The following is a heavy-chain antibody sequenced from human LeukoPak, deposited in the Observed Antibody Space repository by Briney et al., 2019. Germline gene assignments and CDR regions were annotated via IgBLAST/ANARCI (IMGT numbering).Heavy chain of an antibody. J-gene: IGHJ4*02. CDR2: ISSSGSYI. V-gene: IGHV3-21*01. CDR3: AREYSSSSGRLDY. D-gene: IGHD6-6*01. CDR1: GFTFSYFS. Sequence: PGGSLRLSCAASGFTFSYFSMNWVRQAPGKGLEWVSSISSSGSYIYYADSVKGRFTVSRDNAKNSLYLQMDSLRAEDTAVYYCAREYSSSSGRLDYWGQGTLVTVSS.